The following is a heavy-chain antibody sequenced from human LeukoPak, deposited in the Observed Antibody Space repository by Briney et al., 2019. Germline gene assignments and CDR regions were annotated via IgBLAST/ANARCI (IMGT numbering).Heavy chain of an antibody. J-gene: IGHJ4*02. CDR1: GFTFSSYA. CDR3: AIPTYYYDSSGYHILH. D-gene: IGHD3-22*01. Sequence: GGSLRLSCAASGFTFSSYAMSWVRQAPGKGLEWVSAVSGSGGSTYYADSVKGRFTISRDNSKNTLYLQMNSLRAEDTAVYYCAIPTYYYDSSGYHILHWGQGTLVTVSS. CDR2: VSGSGGST. V-gene: IGHV3-23*01.